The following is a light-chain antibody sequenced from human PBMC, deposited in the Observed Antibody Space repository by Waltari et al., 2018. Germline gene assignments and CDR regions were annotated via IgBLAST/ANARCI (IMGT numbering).Light chain of an antibody. CDR3: QQRSNWPPIT. J-gene: IGKJ5*01. Sequence: EIVLTQSPATLSLSPGESATLSCRASQSVSSYLAWYQQKPGQAPRLLIYDASNRAPGIPARFSCSGSGTDFTLTISSLEPEDFAVYYCQQRSNWPPITFGQGTRLEIK. CDR2: DAS. CDR1: QSVSSY. V-gene: IGKV3-11*01.